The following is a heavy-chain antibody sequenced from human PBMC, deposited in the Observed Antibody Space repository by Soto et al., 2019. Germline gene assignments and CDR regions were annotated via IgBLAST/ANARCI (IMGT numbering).Heavy chain of an antibody. D-gene: IGHD5-12*01. CDR2: VSHDGTKE. V-gene: IGHV3-30-3*01. CDR3: ASESTITRFGR. J-gene: IGHJ4*02. CDR1: DFVFYDYP. Sequence: GGSLRLSCAASDFVFYDYPIHWVRQAPGKGLEWVAVVSHDGTKEYYSDSVKGRFSIPRDNSNNTAFLQMNSLRAEDTAIYYCASESTITRFGRWGQGTLVTVSS.